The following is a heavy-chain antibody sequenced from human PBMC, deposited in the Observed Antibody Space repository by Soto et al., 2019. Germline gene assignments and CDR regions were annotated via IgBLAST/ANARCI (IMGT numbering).Heavy chain of an antibody. CDR2: ISYSRST. Sequence: QVQLQESGPGLVKPSQTLSLTCTVSGGSISSGGYYWSWIRQHPGKGLEWIGYISYSRSTYYNPSLKSRVTISVDTSKNQFSLKLSSVTAADTAVYYCARDTGLTMGSLRYFDYWGQGTLVTVSS. J-gene: IGHJ4*02. CDR3: ARDTGLTMGSLRYFDY. CDR1: GGSISSGGYY. V-gene: IGHV4-31*03. D-gene: IGHD3-10*01.